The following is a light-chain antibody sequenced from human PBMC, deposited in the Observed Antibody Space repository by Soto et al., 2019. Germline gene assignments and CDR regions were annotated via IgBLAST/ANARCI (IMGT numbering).Light chain of an antibody. V-gene: IGKV3-15*01. Sequence: EIVMTQSPATLSVSPGEGATLSCRASQSVSSNLAWYQQKPGQAPRLLIFGASTRATGIPARFSGSGSGADFSLTISALQSVDFAIYYCQQYSNWPLTFGGGTKVGIK. CDR1: QSVSSN. CDR2: GAS. J-gene: IGKJ4*01. CDR3: QQYSNWPLT.